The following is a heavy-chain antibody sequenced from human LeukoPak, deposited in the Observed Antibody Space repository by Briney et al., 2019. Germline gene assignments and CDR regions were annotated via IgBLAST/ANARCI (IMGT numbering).Heavy chain of an antibody. D-gene: IGHD1-1*01. V-gene: IGHV4-4*09. Sequence: SETLSLTCSVSRGSIRSYFWSWIRQSPGKGLEWIGNFYTSANTNYNPSLKSRVTISVDTSKNQFSLRLTSVTAADPAVYFCARRRTGTTHNWFDPLGQGILVTVSS. CDR3: ARRRTGTTHNWFDP. CDR1: RGSIRSYF. J-gene: IGHJ5*02. CDR2: FYTSANT.